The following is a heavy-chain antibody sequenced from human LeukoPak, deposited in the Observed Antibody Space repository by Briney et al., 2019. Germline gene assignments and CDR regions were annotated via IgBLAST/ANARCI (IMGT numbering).Heavy chain of an antibody. V-gene: IGHV3-23*01. CDR2: ISGSGDTT. J-gene: IGHJ4*02. D-gene: IGHD3-22*01. CDR1: GFTFSSYA. CDR3: ARGRYDSSGSYSLFDY. Sequence: GGSLRLSCAASGFTFSSYAMSWVRQAPGKGLEWVSTISGSGDTTYYADSVKGRFTISRDNAKNSLYLQMNSLRAEDTAVYYCARGRYDSSGSYSLFDYWGQGTLVTVSS.